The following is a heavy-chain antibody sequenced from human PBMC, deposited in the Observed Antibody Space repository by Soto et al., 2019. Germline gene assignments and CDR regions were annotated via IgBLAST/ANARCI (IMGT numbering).Heavy chain of an antibody. V-gene: IGHV3-11*01. D-gene: IGHD2-21*02. Sequence: NPGGSLRLSCAASGFTFSYYYMIWIRQAPGKGLEWVSYISSSGSTIYYADSVKGRFTISRDNAKNSLYLQMNSLRAEDTAVYYCATFVYRVVVTATTPPNDYWGQGTLVTVSS. CDR3: ATFVYRVVVTATTPPNDY. CDR1: GFTFSYYY. CDR2: ISSSGSTI. J-gene: IGHJ4*02.